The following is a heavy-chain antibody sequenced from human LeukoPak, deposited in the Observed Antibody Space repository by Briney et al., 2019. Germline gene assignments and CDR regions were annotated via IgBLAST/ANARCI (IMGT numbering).Heavy chain of an antibody. J-gene: IGHJ6*03. CDR1: GYTFTGYY. D-gene: IGHD3-10*01. CDR3: AREAYASGSFRTDYMDV. CDR2: INPNSGGT. V-gene: IGHV1-2*02. Sequence: ASVKVSCKASGYTFTGYYMHWVRQAPGQGLEWMGWINPNSGGTNYAQKFQGRVTMTRDTSISTAYMELSRLRSDDTAVYYCAREAYASGSFRTDYMDVWGKGTTVTISS.